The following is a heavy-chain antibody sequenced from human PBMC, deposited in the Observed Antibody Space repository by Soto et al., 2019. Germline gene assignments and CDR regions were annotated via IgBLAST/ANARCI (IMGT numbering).Heavy chain of an antibody. CDR2: IYYSGST. CDR3: ARVNGDAPREYYFDY. V-gene: IGHV4-30-4*01. D-gene: IGHD3-10*01. Sequence: PSETLSLTCTVSGGSISSGDYYWSWIRQPPGKGLEWIGYIYYSGSTYYNPSLKSRVTISVDTSKNQFSLKLSSVTAADTAVYYCARVNGDAPREYYFDYWGQGTLVTVSS. CDR1: GGSISSGDYY. J-gene: IGHJ4*02.